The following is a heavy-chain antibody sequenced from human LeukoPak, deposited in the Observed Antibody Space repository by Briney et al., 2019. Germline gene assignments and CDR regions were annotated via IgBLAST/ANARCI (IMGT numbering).Heavy chain of an antibody. J-gene: IGHJ4*02. CDR2: IYTSGRT. Sequence: SETLSLTCTVSGGSISSGSYYWSWIRQPAGKGLEWIGRIYTSGRTNYNPSLKSRVTISVDTSKNQFSLKLSSVTAADTAVYYCARGRIAVAQDYWGQGTLVTVSS. CDR3: ARGRIAVAQDY. D-gene: IGHD6-19*01. V-gene: IGHV4-61*02. CDR1: GGSISSGSYY.